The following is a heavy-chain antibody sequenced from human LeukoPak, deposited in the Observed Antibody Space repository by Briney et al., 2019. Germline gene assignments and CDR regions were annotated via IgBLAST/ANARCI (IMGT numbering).Heavy chain of an antibody. Sequence: ASVKVSCKASGGTFSSYAISWVRQAPGQGLEWMGRIIPILGIANYAQKFQGRVTITADKSTSTAYMELSSLRSEDTAVYYCASSNCGGDCYRDWFDPWGQGTLVTVSS. CDR2: IIPILGIA. CDR3: ASSNCGGDCYRDWFDP. J-gene: IGHJ5*02. D-gene: IGHD2-21*02. CDR1: GGTFSSYA. V-gene: IGHV1-69*04.